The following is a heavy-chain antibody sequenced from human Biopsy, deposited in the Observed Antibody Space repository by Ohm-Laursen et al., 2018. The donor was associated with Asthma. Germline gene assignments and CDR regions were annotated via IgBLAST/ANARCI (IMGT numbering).Heavy chain of an antibody. CDR2: LIPVLGTP. Sequence: SSVKVSCKVSGYSFSNLAISWVRQAPGQGLEWMGGLIPVLGTPENAQMFEGRVTITADESTSTAYMELSSLRSEDTAVYYCAKGYSGADRIVYYYSSLEVWGQGTPVTVSS. CDR3: AKGYSGADRIVYYYSSLEV. D-gene: IGHD5-12*01. J-gene: IGHJ6*02. V-gene: IGHV1-69*13. CDR1: GYSFSNLA.